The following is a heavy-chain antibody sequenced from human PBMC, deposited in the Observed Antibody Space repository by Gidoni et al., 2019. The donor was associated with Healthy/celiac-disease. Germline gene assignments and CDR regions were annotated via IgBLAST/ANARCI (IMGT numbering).Heavy chain of an antibody. J-gene: IGHJ4*02. D-gene: IGHD3-10*01. Sequence: SCAASGFTFSSYSMNWVRQAPGKGLEWVSSISSSSSYIYYADSVKGRFTISRDNAKNSLYLQMNSLRAEDTAVYYCARVGSVLLWFGELKLDYWGQGTLVTVSS. CDR3: ARVGSVLLWFGELKLDY. V-gene: IGHV3-21*01. CDR1: GFTFSSYS. CDR2: ISSSSSYI.